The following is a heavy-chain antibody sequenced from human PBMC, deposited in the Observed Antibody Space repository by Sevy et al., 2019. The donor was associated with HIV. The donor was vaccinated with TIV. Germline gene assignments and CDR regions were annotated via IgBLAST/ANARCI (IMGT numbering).Heavy chain of an antibody. Sequence: GGSLRLSCAASGFTFSKYSMSWVRQPPGKGLEWVSTLSFGCGEIDYADSVKGRFTISRNNSKSSVYLQMNNLRPEDTAVYYCAREGCTKPHDYWGQGTLVTVSS. V-gene: IGHV3-23*01. CDR1: GFTFSKYS. CDR3: AREGCTKPHDY. CDR2: LSFGCGEI. D-gene: IGHD2-8*01. J-gene: IGHJ4*02.